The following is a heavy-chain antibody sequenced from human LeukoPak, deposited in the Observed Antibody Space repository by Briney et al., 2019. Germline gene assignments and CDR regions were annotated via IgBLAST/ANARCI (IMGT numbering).Heavy chain of an antibody. CDR1: GGSISSYY. CDR2: IYTSGST. V-gene: IGHV4-4*07. J-gene: IGHJ6*03. CDR3: ARAPDYFYYYYMDV. Sequence: PSETLSLTCTVSGGSISSYYWSWIRQPAGKGLEWIGRIYTSGSTNYNPSLKSRVTISLDTSKNQFSLKLSSVTAADTAVYYCARAPDYFYYYYMDVWGKGTTVTISS.